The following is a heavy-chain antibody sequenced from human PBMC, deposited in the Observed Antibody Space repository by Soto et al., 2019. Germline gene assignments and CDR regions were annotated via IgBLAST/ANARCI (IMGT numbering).Heavy chain of an antibody. CDR3: AREMAPIPNYGSGSLYYYGMDV. J-gene: IGHJ6*02. Sequence: ASVKVSCKASGYTFTSCYMHWVRQAPGQGLEWMGIINPSGGSTSYAQKFQGRVTMTRDTSTSTVYMELSSLRSEDTAVYYCAREMAPIPNYGSGSLYYYGMDVWGQGTTVTVSS. CDR2: INPSGGST. V-gene: IGHV1-46*01. CDR1: GYTFTSCY. D-gene: IGHD3-10*01.